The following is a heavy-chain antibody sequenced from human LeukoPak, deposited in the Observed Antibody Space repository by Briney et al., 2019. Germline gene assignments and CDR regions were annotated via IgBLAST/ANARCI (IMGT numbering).Heavy chain of an antibody. Sequence: GGSLRLSCAASGFTFSSYGMHWVRQAPGKGLEWVAVISYGGSNKYYADSVKGRFTISRDNSKNTLYLQMNSLRAEDTAVYYCAKVLIAAAAPLYGMDVWGQGTTVTVSS. J-gene: IGHJ6*02. CDR1: GFTFSSYG. CDR3: AKVLIAAAAPLYGMDV. CDR2: ISYGGSNK. D-gene: IGHD6-13*01. V-gene: IGHV3-30*18.